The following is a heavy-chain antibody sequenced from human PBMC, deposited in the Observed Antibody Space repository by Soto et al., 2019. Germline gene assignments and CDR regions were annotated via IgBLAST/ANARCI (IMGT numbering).Heavy chain of an antibody. CDR3: ARDNSYDSTGYYWGGWFDP. CDR2: IIPIFGRA. CDR1: GGTFSNYP. D-gene: IGHD3-22*01. Sequence: QVQLVQSGAEVKKPGSSVKVSCMASGGTFSNYPISWVRQVPGQGLEWIGGIIPIFGRANYAQKFQGRVTITADELMTTAYMELSSLRSEDTTVYYCARDNSYDSTGYYWGGWFDPWGQGTLVTVSS. V-gene: IGHV1-69*12. J-gene: IGHJ5*02.